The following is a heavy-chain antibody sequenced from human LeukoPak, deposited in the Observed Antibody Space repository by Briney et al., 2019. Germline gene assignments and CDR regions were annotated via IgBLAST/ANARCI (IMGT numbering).Heavy chain of an antibody. CDR1: GGSISSYY. Sequence: SETLSLTCTVSGGSISSYYWSWIRQPPGKGLEWIGYIYYSGSTNYNPSLKSRVTISVDTSKNQFSLKLSSVTAADTAVYYCARIHCSSPSCYVRYFDYWGQGTLVTVSS. J-gene: IGHJ4*02. V-gene: IGHV4-59*01. CDR3: ARIHCSSPSCYVRYFDY. CDR2: IYYSGST. D-gene: IGHD2-2*01.